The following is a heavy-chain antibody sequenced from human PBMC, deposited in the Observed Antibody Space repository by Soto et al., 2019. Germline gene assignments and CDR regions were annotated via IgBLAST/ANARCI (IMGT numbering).Heavy chain of an antibody. CDR1: GGSISSSSYY. V-gene: IGHV4-39*01. Sequence: QLQLQESGPGLVKPSETLSLTCTVSGGSISSSSYYWGWIRQPPGKGLEWIGSIYYSGSTYYNPSLKSRVTISVDTSKNPFSLKLSSVTAADTAVYYCARLGGSMIAAAACGDHLRRFDPWGQGTLVTVSS. D-gene: IGHD6-13*01. CDR3: ARLGGSMIAAAACGDHLRRFDP. CDR2: IYYSGST. J-gene: IGHJ5*02.